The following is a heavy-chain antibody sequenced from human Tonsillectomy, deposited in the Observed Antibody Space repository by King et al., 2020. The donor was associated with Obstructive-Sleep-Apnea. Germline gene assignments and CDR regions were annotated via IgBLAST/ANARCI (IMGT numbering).Heavy chain of an antibody. D-gene: IGHD3-10*01. CDR1: GYTFTGYY. CDR3: AITPNVLLWFGEYDY. J-gene: IGHJ4*02. CDR2: INPNSGGT. V-gene: IGHV1-2*02. Sequence: QLVQSGAEVKKPGASVKVSCKASGYTFTGYYMHWVRQAPGQGLEWMGWINPNSGGTNYAQKFQGRVTMTRDTSISTAYMELSRLRSDDTAVYYWAITPNVLLWFGEYDYWGQGTLVTVSS.